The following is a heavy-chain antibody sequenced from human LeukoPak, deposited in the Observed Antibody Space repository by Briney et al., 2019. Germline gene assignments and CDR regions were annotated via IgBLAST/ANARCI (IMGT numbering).Heavy chain of an antibody. D-gene: IGHD3-3*01. V-gene: IGHV4-61*02. CDR2: IYTSGST. Sequence: PSETLSLTCTVSGGSISSGSYYWSWIRQPAGKGLEWIGRIYTSGSTNYNPSLKSRVTISVDTSKNQFSLKLSSVTAADTAVYYCAREIYDFWSGYLVYFDYWGQGTLVTVSS. J-gene: IGHJ4*02. CDR3: AREIYDFWSGYLVYFDY. CDR1: GGSISSGSYY.